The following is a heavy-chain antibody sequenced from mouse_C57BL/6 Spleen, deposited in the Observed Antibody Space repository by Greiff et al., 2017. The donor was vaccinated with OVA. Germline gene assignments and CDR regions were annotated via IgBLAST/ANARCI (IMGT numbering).Heavy chain of an antibody. CDR2: ISDGGSYT. J-gene: IGHJ2*01. CDR1: GFTFSSYA. V-gene: IGHV5-4*01. Sequence: EVHLVESGGGLVKPGGSLKLSCAASGFTFSSYAMSWVRQTPEKRLEWVATISDGGSYTYYPDNVKGRFTISRDNAKNNLYLQMSHLKSEDTAMYYCARGKEAYFYYFDYWGQGTTLTVSS. CDR3: ARGKEAYFYYFDY.